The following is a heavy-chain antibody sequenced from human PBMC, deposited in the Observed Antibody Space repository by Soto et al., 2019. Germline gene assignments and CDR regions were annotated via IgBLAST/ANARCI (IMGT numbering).Heavy chain of an antibody. V-gene: IGHV1-2*02. CDR2: INPITGGT. J-gene: IGHJ4*02. D-gene: IGHD3-22*01. CDR1: GYTFTSYY. Sequence: GASVKVSCKASGYTFTSYYIHWVRQAPGQGLEWMGWINPITGGTNYAPKFQGRVTMTRDTSITTAYMELSRLRSDDTAVYYCARNYYDSSDRDYLDYWGQGTPGTV. CDR3: ARNYYDSSDRDYLDY.